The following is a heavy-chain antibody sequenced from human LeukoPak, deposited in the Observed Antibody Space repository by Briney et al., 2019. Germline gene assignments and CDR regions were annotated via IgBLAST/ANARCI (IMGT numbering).Heavy chain of an antibody. CDR2: MSASGYST. J-gene: IGHJ6*02. D-gene: IGHD6-19*01. Sequence: GGSLRLSCAASGFTFSSYAMSWVRQAPGKGLEWVSAMSASGYSTYYADSVKGRFTISRDNSKNTLYLQMNSLRADDTAVYYCAKSVHSSGWDTYYYYGVDVWGQGTTVTVSS. CDR1: GFTFSSYA. V-gene: IGHV3-23*01. CDR3: AKSVHSSGWDTYYYYGVDV.